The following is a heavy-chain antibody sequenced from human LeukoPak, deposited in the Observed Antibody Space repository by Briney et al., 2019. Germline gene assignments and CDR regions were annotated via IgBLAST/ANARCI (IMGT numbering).Heavy chain of an antibody. V-gene: IGHV3-23*01. CDR2: ITDGGGST. CDR3: AKEAYGDSFFAY. Sequence: GGSLRLSCAASGFTFSTYAMSWVREAPGKGVEWVSTITDGGGSTFYADSVKGRFTISRDNSKNTLYLQMNSLRAEDTAVYYCAKEAYGDSFFAYWGQGTLVTVPS. D-gene: IGHD4-17*01. J-gene: IGHJ4*02. CDR1: GFTFSTYA.